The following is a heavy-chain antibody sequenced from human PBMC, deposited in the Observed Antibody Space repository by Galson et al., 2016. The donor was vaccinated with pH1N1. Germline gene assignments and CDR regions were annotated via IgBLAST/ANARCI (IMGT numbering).Heavy chain of an antibody. CDR3: AKPRGISITVTYDAFDL. J-gene: IGHJ3*01. Sequence: SLRLSCAASGFTFSIYGIHWVRRAPGKGLEWVAFIRYDESRTSYGDSVKGRFTISRDNSQNTVYLQMNSLRHEDTAVYYCAKPRGISITVTYDAFDLWGQGTMVTVSS. CDR2: IRYDESRT. CDR1: GFTFSIYG. D-gene: IGHD2/OR15-2a*01. V-gene: IGHV3-30*02.